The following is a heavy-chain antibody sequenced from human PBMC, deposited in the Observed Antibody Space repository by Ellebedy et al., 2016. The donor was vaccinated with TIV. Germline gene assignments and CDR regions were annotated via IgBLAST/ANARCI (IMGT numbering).Heavy chain of an antibody. V-gene: IGHV3-30*02. CDR1: GYTFSSYG. CDR3: AMYDYGDL. Sequence: GESLKISCAASGYTFSSYGMHWVRQAPGKGLEWVAFIRYDGSNKYYADSVKGRFTISRDNSKNTLYLQMNSLRAEDTAVYYCAMYDYGDLWGQGTLVTVSS. CDR2: IRYDGSNK. J-gene: IGHJ5*02. D-gene: IGHD4-17*01.